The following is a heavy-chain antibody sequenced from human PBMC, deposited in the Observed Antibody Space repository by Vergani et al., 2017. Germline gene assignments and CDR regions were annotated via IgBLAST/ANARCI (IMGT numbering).Heavy chain of an antibody. CDR2: IKSKTDGGTT. CDR3: TTDIYDSSGPFDC. V-gene: IGHV3-15*07. J-gene: IGHJ4*02. CDR1: GFTFSNAW. D-gene: IGHD3-22*01. Sequence: EVQLVESGGGLVKPGGSLRLSCAASGFTFSNAWMNWVRQAPGKGLEWVGRIKSKTDGGTTDYAAPVKGRFTISRDDSKNTLYLQMNSLKTEDTAVYYCTTDIYDSSGPFDCWGQGTLVTVSA.